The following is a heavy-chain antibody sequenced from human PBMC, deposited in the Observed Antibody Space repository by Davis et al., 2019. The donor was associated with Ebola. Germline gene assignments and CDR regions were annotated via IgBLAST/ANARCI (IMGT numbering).Heavy chain of an antibody. CDR2: ISSTSNYV. CDR1: GFTFRSYS. V-gene: IGHV3-21*04. D-gene: IGHD2-21*01. Sequence: GGSLRLSCAASGFTFRSYSMNWVRQAPGKGLEWVSSISSTSNYVYYADSVKGRFTISRDKSNNTLDLQMNILTPEDTAVYYCAKAYCAADCSYILHFYQYMDVWGKGTTVTVS. CDR3: AKAYCAADCSYILHFYQYMDV. J-gene: IGHJ6*03.